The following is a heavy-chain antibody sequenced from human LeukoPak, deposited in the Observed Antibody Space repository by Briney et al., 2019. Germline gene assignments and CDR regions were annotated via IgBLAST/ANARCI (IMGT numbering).Heavy chain of an antibody. CDR2: IIPIFGTA. V-gene: IGHV1-69*01. Sequence: ASVKVSCKASGGTFSSYAISWVRQAPGQGLEWMGGIIPIFGTANYAQKFQGRVTITADESTSTAYMELSSLRPEDTAVYYCARDHGGSGSLGVAFDIWGQGTMVTVSS. D-gene: IGHD3-22*01. J-gene: IGHJ3*02. CDR3: ARDHGGSGSLGVAFDI. CDR1: GGTFSSYA.